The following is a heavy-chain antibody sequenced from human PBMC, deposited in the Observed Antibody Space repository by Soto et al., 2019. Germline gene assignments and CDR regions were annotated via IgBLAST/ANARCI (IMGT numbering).Heavy chain of an antibody. V-gene: IGHV2-70*04. J-gene: IGHJ4*02. CDR1: GFSLTNSAMR. CDR2: IDYDNDK. Sequence: SGPTLVNPTETLRLTCAFSGFSLTNSAMRVTWIRQPPGKALEWLARIDYDNDKFYSSSLRTRLTISKDTSKNQVVLTMTNMDPVDTATYYCARISPNGTLDYWGQGILVTVSS. D-gene: IGHD1-1*01. CDR3: ARISPNGTLDY.